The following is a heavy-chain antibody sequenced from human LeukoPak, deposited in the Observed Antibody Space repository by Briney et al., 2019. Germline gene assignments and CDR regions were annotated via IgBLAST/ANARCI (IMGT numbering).Heavy chain of an antibody. V-gene: IGHV3-7*03. CDR2: IKQDGGEI. J-gene: IGHJ4*02. D-gene: IGHD3-22*01. CDR3: ARDKGDYDTSGSLFVF. CDR1: GFTFSRYW. Sequence: GGSLRLSCAASGFTFSRYWMSWARQVPRKGLEWVANIKQDGGEIYYVDSVKGRFTISRDNAKSSLYLQMNSLRAGDTAVYYCARDKGDYDTSGSLFVFGGQGTLVTVSS.